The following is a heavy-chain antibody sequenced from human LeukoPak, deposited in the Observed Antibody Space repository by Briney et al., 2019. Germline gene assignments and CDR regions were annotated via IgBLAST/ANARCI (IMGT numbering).Heavy chain of an antibody. J-gene: IGHJ3*01. D-gene: IGHD3-3*01. V-gene: IGHV3-49*04. Sequence: GGSLRLSRTGSGFTLGHDFMGWVRQAPGGGQGWVGLIRSKTYDGTTGYAASVKGRFTISRDDSKSIAYLQMDGLKTEDTAVYYCTRDVSTILGVVIMADAFDLWGQGTMVIVSS. CDR3: TRDVSTILGVVIMADAFDL. CDR2: IRSKTYDGTT. CDR1: GFTLGHDF.